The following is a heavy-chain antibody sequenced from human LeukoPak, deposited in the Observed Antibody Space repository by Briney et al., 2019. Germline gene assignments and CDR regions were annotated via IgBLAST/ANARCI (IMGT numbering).Heavy chain of an antibody. CDR1: GYTFTGYY. V-gene: IGHV1-2*02. J-gene: IGHJ4*02. CDR3: ARGWDDSSGYYYDY. Sequence: GASVKVSCKASGYTFTGYYMHWVRQAPGQGLEWMGWINPNSGGTNYAQKFQGRVTMTRDTSISTAYMELSRLRSDDTAVYYCARGWDDSSGYYYDYWGQGTLVTVSS. D-gene: IGHD3-22*01. CDR2: INPNSGGT.